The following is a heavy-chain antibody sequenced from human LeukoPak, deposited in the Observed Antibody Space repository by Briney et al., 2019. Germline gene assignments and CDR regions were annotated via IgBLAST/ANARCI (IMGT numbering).Heavy chain of an antibody. CDR1: GFTFSSYS. V-gene: IGHV3-21*01. Sequence: PGGSLRLSCAASGFTFSSYSMNWVRQAPGKGLEWVSSISSSSSYIYYADSVKGRFTISRDNAKNSLYLQMNSLRAEDTAVYYCARAYSSYDDARGLDPWGQGTLVTVSS. J-gene: IGHJ5*02. CDR2: ISSSSSYI. CDR3: ARAYSSYDDARGLDP. D-gene: IGHD5-12*01.